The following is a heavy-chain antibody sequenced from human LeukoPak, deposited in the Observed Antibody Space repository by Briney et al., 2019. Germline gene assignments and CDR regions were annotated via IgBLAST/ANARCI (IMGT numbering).Heavy chain of an antibody. V-gene: IGHV5-51*01. Sequence: GESLKISCKGSGYSFTSYWIGWARQMPGKGLEWMGIIYPGDSDTRYSPSFQGQVTISADKSISTAYLQWSSLKASDTAMYYCASVPLGYCSGGSCSYFDYWGQGTLVTVSS. J-gene: IGHJ4*02. CDR3: ASVPLGYCSGGSCSYFDY. CDR1: GYSFTSYW. D-gene: IGHD2-15*01. CDR2: IYPGDSDT.